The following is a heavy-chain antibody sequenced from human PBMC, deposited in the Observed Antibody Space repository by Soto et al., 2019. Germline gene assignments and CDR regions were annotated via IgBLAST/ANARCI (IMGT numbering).Heavy chain of an antibody. CDR1: GGSISSGGYY. CDR3: ARTCSWTRVFDY. D-gene: IGHD6-13*01. V-gene: IGHV4-31*03. Sequence: SETLSLTCTVSGGSISSGGYYWSWIRQHPGKGLEWIGYIYYSGSTYYNPSLKSRVTISVDTSKNQFSLKLSSVTAADTAVYYGARTCSWTRVFDYWGQGTLVTVSS. J-gene: IGHJ4*02. CDR2: IYYSGST.